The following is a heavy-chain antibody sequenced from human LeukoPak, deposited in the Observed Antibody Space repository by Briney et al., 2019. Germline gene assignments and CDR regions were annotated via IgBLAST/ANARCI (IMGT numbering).Heavy chain of an antibody. CDR1: GGSISSYY. D-gene: IGHD3-9*01. CDR2: IYTSGST. J-gene: IGHJ2*01. Sequence: PSETLSLTCTVSGGSISSYYWTWLRQPAGKGLEWIGRIYTSGSTNYNPSLKSRVTMSLDTSKNQFSLKLTSVTAADTAVYYCARDVDSPGYFDLWGRGTLVTVSS. CDR3: ARDVDSPGYFDL. V-gene: IGHV4-4*07.